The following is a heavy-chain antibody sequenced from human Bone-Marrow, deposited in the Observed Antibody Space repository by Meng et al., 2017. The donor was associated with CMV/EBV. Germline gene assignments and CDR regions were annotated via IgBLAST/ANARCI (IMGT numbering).Heavy chain of an antibody. CDR1: GYSISSGYY. D-gene: IGHD6-13*01. Sequence: GSLRLTCTVSGYSISSGYYWGWIRQPPGKWLEWIGSIYHSGSTYYHPSLKSRVTISVDTSKNPFSLKLSSVTAADTAVYYCARGQAIAGDVGMDDWGQGTPVTVSS. V-gene: IGHV4-38-2*02. CDR2: IYHSGST. CDR3: ARGQAIAGDVGMDD. J-gene: IGHJ6*02.